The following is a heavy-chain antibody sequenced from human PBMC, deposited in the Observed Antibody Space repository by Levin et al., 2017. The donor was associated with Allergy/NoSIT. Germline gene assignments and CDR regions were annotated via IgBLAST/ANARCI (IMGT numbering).Heavy chain of an antibody. D-gene: IGHD2-8*02. CDR3: ARGVYDF. CDR2: ISRSGSPT. Sequence: GESLKISCAASGFTFEIYGMNWVRQAPGKRLEWVSHISRSGSPTYYADPVRGRFTISRDDAKKSVYLHMSSLRVEDTAVYYCARGVYDFWGQGALVTVSS. V-gene: IGHV3-48*03. CDR1: GFTFEIYG. J-gene: IGHJ4*02.